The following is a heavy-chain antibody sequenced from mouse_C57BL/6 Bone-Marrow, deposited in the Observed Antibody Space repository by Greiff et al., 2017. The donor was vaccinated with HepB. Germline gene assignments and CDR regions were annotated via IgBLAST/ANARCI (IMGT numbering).Heavy chain of an antibody. CDR1: GFTFSDYG. CDR3: AILYYGSSRYYFDY. D-gene: IGHD1-1*01. Sequence: EVKLMESGGGLVKPGGSLKLSCAASGFTFSDYGMHWVRQAPEKGLEWVAYISSGSSTIYYADTVKGRFTISRDNAKNTLFLQMTSLRSEDTAMYYCAILYYGSSRYYFDYWGQGTTLTVSS. CDR2: ISSGSSTI. V-gene: IGHV5-17*01. J-gene: IGHJ2*01.